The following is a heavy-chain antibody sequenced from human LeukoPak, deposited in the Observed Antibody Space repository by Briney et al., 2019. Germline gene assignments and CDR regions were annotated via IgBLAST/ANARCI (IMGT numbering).Heavy chain of an antibody. CDR2: IYPGDSDT. CDR1: GYSFTNYW. D-gene: IGHD3-10*01. J-gene: IGHJ4*02. CDR3: TTTMLRGLVITQFDY. Sequence: GESLKISCKGSGYSFTNYWIGWVRQMPGKGLEWMGIIYPGDSDTRYSPSFQGQVPISADKSINTAYLQWSSLKASDTAMYYCTTTMLRGLVITQFDYWGQGTLVTVSS. V-gene: IGHV5-51*01.